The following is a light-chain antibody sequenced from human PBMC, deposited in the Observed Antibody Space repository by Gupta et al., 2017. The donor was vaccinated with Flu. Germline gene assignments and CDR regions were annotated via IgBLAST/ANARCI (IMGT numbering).Light chain of an antibody. Sequence: GSNIKSRTVHWNQQKAGHAPVLVVYDDFGRPSGIPDRFSGSNSGSPATLTITRVEAGDEADYYCQVWDSGSGHVLFGGGTKLTVL. CDR1: NIKSRT. V-gene: IGLV3-21*02. J-gene: IGLJ2*01. CDR2: DDF. CDR3: QVWDSGSGHVL.